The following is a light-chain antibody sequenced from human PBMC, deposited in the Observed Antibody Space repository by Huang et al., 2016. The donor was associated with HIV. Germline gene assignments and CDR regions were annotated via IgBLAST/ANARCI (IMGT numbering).Light chain of an antibody. CDR3: QHYNNWPPWT. V-gene: IGKV3D-15*01. Sequence: EIVMTQSPATLSVSPGERATLSCRASQGVSNNIDWYQQKPGQTPRLLIHGASTRATGIAAKFSGHGSGTDFTLTITSLQPEDSAVYYCQHYNNWPPWTFGPGTQVEI. CDR2: GAS. CDR1: QGVSNN. J-gene: IGKJ1*01.